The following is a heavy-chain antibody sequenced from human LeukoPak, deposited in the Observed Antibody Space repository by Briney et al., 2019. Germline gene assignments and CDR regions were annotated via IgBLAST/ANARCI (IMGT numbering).Heavy chain of an antibody. V-gene: IGHV3-23*01. CDR2: ISGSGGST. J-gene: IGHJ4*02. Sequence: GGSLRLSCAASGFTFSSYAMSWVRQAPGKGLEWVSAISGSGGSTHYADSVKGWFTISRDNSKNTLYLQMNSLRAEDTAVYYCAKATIAAAAPDFDYWGQGTLVTVSS. D-gene: IGHD6-13*01. CDR1: GFTFSSYA. CDR3: AKATIAAAAPDFDY.